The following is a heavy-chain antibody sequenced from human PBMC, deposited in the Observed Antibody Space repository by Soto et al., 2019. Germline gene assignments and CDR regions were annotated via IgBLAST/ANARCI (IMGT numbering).Heavy chain of an antibody. V-gene: IGHV1-18*04. CDR1: GYVFISYG. Sequence: QVQLVQSGPEVKKPGASVKVSCKTSGYVFISYGISWVRQAPGHGLEWVRWISAYTGKADYAQKFQGRVTMTTETSTSTAFLELWSLRSDDTAVYYCARDQRYYGSGSYYSDNWGQGTLVTVSS. CDR3: ARDQRYYGSGSYYSDN. J-gene: IGHJ4*02. D-gene: IGHD3-10*01. CDR2: ISAYTGKA.